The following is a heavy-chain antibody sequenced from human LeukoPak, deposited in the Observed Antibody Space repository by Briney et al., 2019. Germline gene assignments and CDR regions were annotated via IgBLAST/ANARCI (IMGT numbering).Heavy chain of an antibody. J-gene: IGHJ4*02. CDR2: ISYDGSNK. Sequence: PGGSLRLSCAASGFTSSSYGMHWVRQAPGKGLEWVAVISYDGSNKYYADTVKGRFTISRDNSKNTLYLQMNSLRAEDTAVYYCAKSEQWLVLGVDYWGQGTLVTVSS. CDR3: AKSEQWLVLGVDY. V-gene: IGHV3-30*18. D-gene: IGHD6-19*01. CDR1: GFTSSSYG.